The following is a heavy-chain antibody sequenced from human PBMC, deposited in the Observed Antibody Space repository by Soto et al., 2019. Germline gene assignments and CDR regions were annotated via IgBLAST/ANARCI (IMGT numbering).Heavy chain of an antibody. V-gene: IGHV4-59*01. Sequence: QVQLEESGPGLVKPSETLSLNCIVSGGSLSTYLWSWIRPPPGKVLEWIGAVYYNGSANYNPSVKRRVIIPVDTPQTHLALTLRSPTAADTAVYYCARSFCPWCREPLVTL. CDR1: GGSLSTYL. CDR3: ARSFCP. CDR2: VYYNGSA. J-gene: IGHJ5*02.